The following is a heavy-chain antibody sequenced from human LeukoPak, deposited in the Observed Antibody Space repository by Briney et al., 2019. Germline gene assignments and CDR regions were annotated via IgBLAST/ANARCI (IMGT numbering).Heavy chain of an antibody. J-gene: IGHJ4*02. CDR3: ARVAYDYVWGSYRSPFYYFDY. CDR2: INPSGGST. Sequence: ASVKVSCKASGGTLSSYAISWVRQAPGQGLEWMGIINPSGGSTSYAQKFQGRVTMTRDMSTSTVYMELSSLRSEDTAVYYCARVAYDYVWGSYRSPFYYFDYWGQGTLVTVSS. V-gene: IGHV1-46*01. D-gene: IGHD3-16*02. CDR1: GGTLSSYA.